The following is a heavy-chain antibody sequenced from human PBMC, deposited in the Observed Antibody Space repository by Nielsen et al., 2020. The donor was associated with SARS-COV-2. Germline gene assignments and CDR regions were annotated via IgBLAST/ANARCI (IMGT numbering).Heavy chain of an antibody. CDR1: GFTFSSYA. D-gene: IGHD2-8*02. Sequence: GESLKISCAASGFTFSSYAMSWVRPAPGKGLEWVSVIYSGGSSTYYADSVKGRFTISRDNSKNTLYLQMNSLRAEDTAVYYCAKLPAGYCAGGNCYFDCWGQGTLVTVSS. V-gene: IGHV3-23*03. CDR2: IYSGGSST. CDR3: AKLPAGYCAGGNCYFDC. J-gene: IGHJ4*02.